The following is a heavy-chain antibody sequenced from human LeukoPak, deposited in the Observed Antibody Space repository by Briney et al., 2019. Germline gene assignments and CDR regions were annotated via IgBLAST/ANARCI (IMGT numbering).Heavy chain of an antibody. CDR1: GYTFTGYY. CDR3: ARGPYSSGWYEKGNWFDP. D-gene: IGHD6-19*01. CDR2: INPNSGGT. V-gene: IGHV1-2*02. Sequence: ASVKVSCKASGYTFTGYYIHWVRQAPGQGLEWMGWINPNSGGTNYAQKFQGRVTMTRDTSISTAYMELSRLRSDDTAVYYCARGPYSSGWYEKGNWFDPWGQGTLVTVSS. J-gene: IGHJ5*02.